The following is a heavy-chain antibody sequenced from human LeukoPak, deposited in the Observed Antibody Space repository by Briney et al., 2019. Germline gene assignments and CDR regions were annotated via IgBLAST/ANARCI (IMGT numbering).Heavy chain of an antibody. Sequence: GSLRLSCAASGFTFSSYSMNWVRQAPGKGLEWVSSISSSSNYIYYADSVKGRFTISRDNAKNSLYLQMNSLRAEDTAVYYCARDPAGIGYCSGGSCYSEGDYWGQGTLVTVSS. CDR2: ISSSSNYI. V-gene: IGHV3-21*01. CDR1: GFTFSSYS. D-gene: IGHD2-15*01. CDR3: ARDPAGIGYCSGGSCYSEGDY. J-gene: IGHJ4*02.